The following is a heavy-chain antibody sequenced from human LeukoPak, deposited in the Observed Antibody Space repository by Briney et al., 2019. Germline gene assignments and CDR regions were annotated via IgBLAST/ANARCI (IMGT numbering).Heavy chain of an antibody. Sequence: GVSVRLSCAASGFPYSRYEMNWVRQDPGKGLEGVTYISCSGSTIYCADSVKGRYPDSRDNAQISPDLEKNSMSGEDTAVYYCAREYFPICVVKVVKAFDIWAQGTMVSVSS. CDR3: AREYFPICVVKVVKAFDI. V-gene: IGHV3-48*03. J-gene: IGHJ3*02. D-gene: IGHD2-21*01. CDR2: ISCSGSTI. CDR1: GFPYSRYE.